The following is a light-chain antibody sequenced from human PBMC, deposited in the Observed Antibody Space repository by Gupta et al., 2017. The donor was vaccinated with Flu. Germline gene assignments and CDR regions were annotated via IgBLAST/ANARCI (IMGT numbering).Light chain of an antibody. Sequence: QSVLTQPPSASGAPRLQLTIPCTGSSSNFGAGYDVHWYQQLPGTAPQLLIYGNNNRPSGVPDRFSGSKSGTSASLAITGLQAEDEADYYCQSYDISLSGSVFGGGTKLTVL. CDR2: GNN. J-gene: IGLJ3*02. CDR1: SSNFGAGYD. V-gene: IGLV1-40*01. CDR3: QSYDISLSGSV.